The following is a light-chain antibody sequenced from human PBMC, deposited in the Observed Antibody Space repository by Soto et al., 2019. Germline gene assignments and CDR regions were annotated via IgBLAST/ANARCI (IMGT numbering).Light chain of an antibody. Sequence: EIVLTQSPDTLSSSPGERATLSCRASQAVSNAYLAWYQHKPGQVPRLLIHGAINRATGIPDRFSGGGSGTDFTLTINRLEPEDVAVYYCQQFASSPYTFGQGTKVEIK. J-gene: IGKJ2*01. CDR1: QAVSNAY. CDR3: QQFASSPYT. V-gene: IGKV3-20*01. CDR2: GAI.